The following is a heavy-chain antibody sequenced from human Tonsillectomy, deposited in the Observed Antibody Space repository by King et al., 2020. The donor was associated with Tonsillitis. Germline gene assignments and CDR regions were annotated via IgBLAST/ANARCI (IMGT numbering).Heavy chain of an antibody. CDR2: ISSNGGST. CDR3: VKHKLERRWECFDY. D-gene: IGHD1-1*01. V-gene: IGHV3-64D*06. CDR1: GFTFSSYA. J-gene: IGHJ4*02. Sequence: EVQLVESGGGLVQPGGSLRLSCSASGFTFSSYAMHWVRQAPGKGLEYVSVISSNGGSTYYADSVKGRFTISRDNSKNTLYLQMSSLRAEDTAVYYCVKHKLERRWECFDYWGQGTLVTVSS.